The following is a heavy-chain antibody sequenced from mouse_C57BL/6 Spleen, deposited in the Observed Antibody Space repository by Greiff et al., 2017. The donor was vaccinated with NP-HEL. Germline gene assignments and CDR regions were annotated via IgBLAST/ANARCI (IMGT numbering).Heavy chain of an antibody. CDR2: IRNKANGYTT. D-gene: IGHD2-4*01. CDR3: ARYGYDYDDGCRYWYFDV. V-gene: IGHV7-3*01. CDR1: GFTFTDYY. J-gene: IGHJ1*03. Sequence: EVHLVESGGGLVQPGGSLSLSCAASGFTFTDYYMSWVRQPPGKALEWLGFIRNKANGYTTEYSASVKGRFTISRDNSQSILYLQMNALRAEDSATYYCARYGYDYDDGCRYWYFDVWGTGTTVTVSS.